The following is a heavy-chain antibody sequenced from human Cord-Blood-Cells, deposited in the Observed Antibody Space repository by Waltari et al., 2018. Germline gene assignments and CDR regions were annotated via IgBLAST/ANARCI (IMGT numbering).Heavy chain of an antibody. CDR2: INHSGST. CDR3: ASNTRTQYYDILTGYAFDI. J-gene: IGHJ3*02. V-gene: IGHV4-34*01. Sequence: QVQLQQWGAGLLKPSETLSLTCAVYGGSFSGYYWSWIRQPPGQGLEWIGEINHSGSTNYNPSRKSRGTISVDTSKNQFSLKLSSVTAADTAVYYCASNTRTQYYDILTGYAFDIWGQGTMVTVSS. D-gene: IGHD3-9*01. CDR1: GGSFSGYY.